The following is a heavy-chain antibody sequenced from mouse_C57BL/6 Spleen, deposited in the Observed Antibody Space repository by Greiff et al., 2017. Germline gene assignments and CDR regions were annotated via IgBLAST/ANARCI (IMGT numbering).Heavy chain of an antibody. D-gene: IGHD3-2*02. J-gene: IGHJ3*01. V-gene: IGHV1-59*01. Sequence: QVQLQQPGAELVRPGTSVKLSCKASGYTFTSYWMHWVKQRPGQGLEWIGVIDPSDSYTNYNQQFKGKATLTVDTSSSTAYMPLSSLTSEDSAVYDGARSLPGSGYVQAWFAYWGQGTLVTVSA. CDR1: GYTFTSYW. CDR3: ARSLPGSGYVQAWFAY. CDR2: IDPSDSYT.